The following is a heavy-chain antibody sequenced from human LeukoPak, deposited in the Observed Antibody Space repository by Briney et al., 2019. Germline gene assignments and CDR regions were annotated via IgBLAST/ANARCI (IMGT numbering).Heavy chain of an antibody. CDR1: GYIFTSYW. Sequence: GESLKISCKASGYIFTSYWIGWVRQMPGKGLEWMGIIYPIDSDTRYSPSFQGQVTISADKAISTAYLQWSSLKASDTAMYYCARSGADTFGSYWYFDLWGRGTLVTVAS. V-gene: IGHV5-51*01. D-gene: IGHD3-16*01. J-gene: IGHJ2*01. CDR3: ARSGADTFGSYWYFDL. CDR2: IYPIDSDT.